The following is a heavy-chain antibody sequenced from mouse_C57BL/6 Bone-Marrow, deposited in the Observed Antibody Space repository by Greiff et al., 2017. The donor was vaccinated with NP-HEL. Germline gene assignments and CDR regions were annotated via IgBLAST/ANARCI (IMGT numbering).Heavy chain of an antibody. CDR3: ARGLLWLRRRDYYAMDY. D-gene: IGHD2-2*01. J-gene: IGHJ4*01. CDR1: GYTFTSYW. Sequence: QVQLQQPGAELVKPGASVKLSCKASGYTFTSYWMHWVKQRPGQGLEWIGMIHPNSGSTKYNEKFKSKATLTVDKSSSKAYLQLSSLTSEDSAVYYCARGLLWLRRRDYYAMDYWGQGTSVTVSS. V-gene: IGHV1-64*01. CDR2: IHPNSGST.